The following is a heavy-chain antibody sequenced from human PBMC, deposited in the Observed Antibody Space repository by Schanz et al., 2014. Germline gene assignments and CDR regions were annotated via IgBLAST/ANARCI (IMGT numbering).Heavy chain of an antibody. V-gene: IGHV3-15*04. CDR3: TTFNNRDALYI. CDR1: RLNFNNAW. Sequence: EVQLEESGGGLVKPGGSLTLSCAASRLNFNNAWMHWVRQAPGKGLEWVGRIENNANGATTDYAAPVKGRFTVSRDDSRNTLYLQMNTLRTDDTALYYCTTFNNRDALYIWGQGTMVSVSS. CDR2: IENNANGATT. J-gene: IGHJ3*02. D-gene: IGHD1-20*01.